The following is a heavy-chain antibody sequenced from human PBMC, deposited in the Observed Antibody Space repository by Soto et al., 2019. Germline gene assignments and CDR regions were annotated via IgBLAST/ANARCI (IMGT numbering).Heavy chain of an antibody. CDR3: TRAYDNSRYWFDP. D-gene: IGHD3-22*01. Sequence: PGGSLRLSCTASGFTFVENAMSWFRQSPGKGLEWVGFIRSTVYGETTEYAASVEGRFTISRDDSKSITYLQMNSLKTEDTAVYYCTRAYDNSRYWFDPWGQGTLVTVSS. CDR2: IRSTVYGETT. J-gene: IGHJ5*02. V-gene: IGHV3-49*03. CDR1: GFTFVENA.